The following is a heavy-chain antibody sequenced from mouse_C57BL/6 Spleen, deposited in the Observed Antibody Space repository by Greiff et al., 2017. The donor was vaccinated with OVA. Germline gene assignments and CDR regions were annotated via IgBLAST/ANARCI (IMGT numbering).Heavy chain of an antibody. Sequence: EVKLQQSGPELVKPGASVKISCKASGYTFTDYYMNWVKQSHGKSLEWIGDINPNNGGTIYNQKFKGKATLTVDKSSSTAYMVLRSLTSEDSAVYCCARSGLRIDYWGRGTTLTVSS. V-gene: IGHV1-26*01. D-gene: IGHD3-1*01. CDR3: ARSGLRIDY. J-gene: IGHJ2*01. CDR2: INPNNGGT. CDR1: GYTFTDYY.